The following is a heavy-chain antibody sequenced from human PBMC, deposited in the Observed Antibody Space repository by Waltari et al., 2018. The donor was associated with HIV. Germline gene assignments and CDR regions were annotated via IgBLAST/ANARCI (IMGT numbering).Heavy chain of an antibody. CDR1: GFTFSGYS. V-gene: IGHV3-21*01. J-gene: IGHJ4*02. D-gene: IGHD3-16*01. Sequence: EVQLEESGGGLVKPGGSLRLSSAASGFTFSGYSTNWVRQSPGKGLEWVSSISSSSSYIYYADSVKGRFTISRDNAKNSLYLQMNSLRAEDTAVYYCASRGTFDYWGQGTLVTVSS. CDR3: ASRGTFDY. CDR2: ISSSSSYI.